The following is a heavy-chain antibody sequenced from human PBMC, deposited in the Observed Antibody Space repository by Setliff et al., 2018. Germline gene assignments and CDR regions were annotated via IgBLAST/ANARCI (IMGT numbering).Heavy chain of an antibody. CDR3: ARDPIVAAADGNWFDP. D-gene: IGHD6-13*01. V-gene: IGHV1-69*10. CDR2: IIPILGIA. J-gene: IGHJ5*02. CDR1: GYTFTSYD. Sequence: SVKVSCKASGYTFTSYDINWVRQAPGQGLEWMGGIIPILGIANYAQKFQGRVTITADESTSTAYMELSSLRSEDTAVYYCARDPIVAAADGNWFDPWGQGTLVTVSS.